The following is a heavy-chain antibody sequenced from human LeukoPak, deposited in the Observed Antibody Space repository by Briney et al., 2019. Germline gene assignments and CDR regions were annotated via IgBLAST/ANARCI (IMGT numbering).Heavy chain of an antibody. D-gene: IGHD6-19*01. V-gene: IGHV3-21*01. Sequence: GGSLRLSCAASGFTFSSYSMNWVRQAPGKGLEWVSSISSSSSYIYYADSVKGRFTISRDNAKNSLYLQMNSLRAEDTAVYYCARVSLPPVADFFEYFQHWGQGTLVTVSS. J-gene: IGHJ1*01. CDR3: ARVSLPPVADFFEYFQH. CDR1: GFTFSSYS. CDR2: ISSSSSYI.